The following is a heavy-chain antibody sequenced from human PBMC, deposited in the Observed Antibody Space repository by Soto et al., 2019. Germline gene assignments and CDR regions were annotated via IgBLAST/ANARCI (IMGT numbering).Heavy chain of an antibody. CDR3: ASGYYDSSGYSIDY. CDR2: LIVILGTT. J-gene: IGHJ4*02. D-gene: IGHD3-22*01. CDR1: GGSFSSYA. Sequence: QVQLVQSGAEVRKPGSSVKVSCQSFGGSFSSYAFSWVRQAPGQGLEWMGGLIVILGTTNYAQKFKGRVTVTADESTSTAYMEVSSLESEDTAIYYCASGYYDSSGYSIDYWGQGTQVTVSS. V-gene: IGHV1-69*01.